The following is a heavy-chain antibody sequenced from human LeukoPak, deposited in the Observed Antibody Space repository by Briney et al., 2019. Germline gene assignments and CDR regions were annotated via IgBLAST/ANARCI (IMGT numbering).Heavy chain of an antibody. CDR2: INPNSGGT. V-gene: IGHV1-2*02. CDR3: ARDLSSSGYSNFDY. D-gene: IGHD3-22*01. J-gene: IGHJ4*02. CDR1: GYTCTGYY. Sequence: ASVKVSCKASGYTCTGYYMHWVRQAPGQGLEWMGLINPNSGGTNYAQKFQGRVTMTRDTSISTAYMELSRLRSDDTAVYYSARDLSSSGYSNFDYWGQGTLVTVSS.